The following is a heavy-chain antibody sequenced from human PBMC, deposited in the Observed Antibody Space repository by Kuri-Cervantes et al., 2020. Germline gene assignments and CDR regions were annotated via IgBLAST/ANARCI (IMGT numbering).Heavy chain of an antibody. CDR3: AKSDYYDSSGTYYYYMDV. V-gene: IGHV3-20*04. CDR1: GFTFDDYG. J-gene: IGHJ6*03. D-gene: IGHD3-22*01. Sequence: GESLKISCAASGFTFDDYGMSWVRQAPGKGLEWVSGINWNGGSTGYADSVKGRFTISRDNSRNTLYLQMNGLRAEDTAVHYCAKSDYYDSSGTYYYYMDVWGKGTTVTVSS. CDR2: INWNGGST.